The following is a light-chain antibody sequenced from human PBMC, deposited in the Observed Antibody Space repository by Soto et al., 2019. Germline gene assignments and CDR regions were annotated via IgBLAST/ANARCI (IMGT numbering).Light chain of an antibody. CDR3: AAWDNSLNGRV. V-gene: IGLV1-44*01. CDR1: SSNIGSSN. CDR2: SNI. J-gene: IGLJ3*02. Sequence: QSVLTQPPSASGTPGQRVTISCSGSSSNIGSSNVNWYQQLPGTAPKLLIYSNIQRPSGVPARFSGSKSGTTAYLAISGLRSEDEADYYCAAWDNSLNGRVFGGGTKVTVL.